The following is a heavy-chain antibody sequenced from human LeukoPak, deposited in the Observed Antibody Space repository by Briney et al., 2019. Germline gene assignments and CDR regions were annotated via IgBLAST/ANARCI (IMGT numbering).Heavy chain of an antibody. Sequence: GGSLRLSCAASGFTFSSYSMNWVRQAPGKGLEWVSSISSSSSYIYYADSVKGRFTISRGNAKNSLYLQMNSLRAEDTAVYYCARDYDSSGYQVPPFDYWGQGTLVTVSS. CDR3: ARDYDSSGYQVPPFDY. J-gene: IGHJ4*02. CDR1: GFTFSSYS. V-gene: IGHV3-21*01. CDR2: ISSSSSYI. D-gene: IGHD3-22*01.